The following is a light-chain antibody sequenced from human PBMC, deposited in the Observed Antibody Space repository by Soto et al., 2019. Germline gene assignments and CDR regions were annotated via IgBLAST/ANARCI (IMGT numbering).Light chain of an antibody. J-gene: IGKJ5*01. CDR3: QQYNHWPPIT. V-gene: IGKV3-15*01. Sequence: DIVMTQSPDSLAVSLGERATINCKSSQSVSRNLAWYQQKPGQAPRLLIYGASTRATGIPVRFSGSGSGTEFTLTISSLQSEDFVVYYCQQYNHWPPITFGQGTRLENK. CDR1: QSVSRN. CDR2: GAS.